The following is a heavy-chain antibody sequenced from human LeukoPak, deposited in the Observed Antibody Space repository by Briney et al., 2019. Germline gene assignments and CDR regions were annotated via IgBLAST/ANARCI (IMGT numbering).Heavy chain of an antibody. V-gene: IGHV1-18*01. D-gene: IGHD2-15*01. CDR3: ARESQIVVVVAATPSWFDP. CDR2: ISAYNGNT. Sequence: ASVKVSCKASGYTFTSYGISWVRQAPGQGLEWMGWISAYNGNTNYAQKLQGRVTMTTDTSTSTAYMELRGLRSDDTAVYYCARESQIVVVVAATPSWFDPWGQGTLVTVSS. J-gene: IGHJ5*02. CDR1: GYTFTSYG.